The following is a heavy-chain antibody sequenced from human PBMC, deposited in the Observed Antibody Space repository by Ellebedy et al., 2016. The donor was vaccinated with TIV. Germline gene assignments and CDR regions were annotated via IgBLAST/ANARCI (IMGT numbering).Heavy chain of an antibody. J-gene: IGHJ4*02. D-gene: IGHD1-1*01. CDR2: IYYSGST. CDR1: GGSIGSPSYY. CDR3: ARHHTVERGAIDY. Sequence: MPSETLSLTCTVSGGSIGSPSYYWGWIRQPPGKGLEWIGSIYYSGSTYYYPSLKSRDTMSIDTSKNQFSLKLSSVTAADTAVYYCARHHTVERGAIDYWGQGTLVTVSS. V-gene: IGHV4-39*01.